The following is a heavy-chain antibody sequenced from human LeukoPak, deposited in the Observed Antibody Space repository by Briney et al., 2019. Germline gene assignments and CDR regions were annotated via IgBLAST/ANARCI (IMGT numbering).Heavy chain of an antibody. CDR1: GGSFSGYY. CDR2: IYTSGST. D-gene: IGHD6-19*01. J-gene: IGHJ4*02. V-gene: IGHV4-4*07. CDR3: ARDRNGYSSGN. Sequence: SETLSLTCAVYGGSFSGYYWSWIRQPPGKGLEWIGRIYTSGSTNYNPSLKSRVTMSVDTSKNQFSLKLSSVTAADTAVYYCARDRNGYSSGNWGQGTLVTVSS.